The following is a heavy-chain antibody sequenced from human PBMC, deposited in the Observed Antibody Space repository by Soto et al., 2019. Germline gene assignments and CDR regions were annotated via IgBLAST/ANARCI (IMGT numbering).Heavy chain of an antibody. CDR3: ATRNLPYCSGGTCNPFDY. J-gene: IGHJ4*02. CDR1: GFTFSNYA. CDR2: ISVSADST. V-gene: IGHV3-23*01. D-gene: IGHD2-15*01. Sequence: EVQLLESGGGLVQPGGSLRLSCAASGFTFSNYAMNWVRQAPGKGLEWVSTISVSADSTYYADSVKGRFTVSRDNSKNTLYLQMNSLRAEDTAIYYCATRNLPYCSGGTCNPFDYWGQGTLVTVSS.